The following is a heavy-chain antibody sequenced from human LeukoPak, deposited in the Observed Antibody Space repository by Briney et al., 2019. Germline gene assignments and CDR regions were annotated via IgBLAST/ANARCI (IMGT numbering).Heavy chain of an antibody. CDR2: IWYDGSNK. Sequence: GGSLRLSCAASGFTFSSYGMHWVRQAPAKGLEWVAVIWYDGSNKYYADSVKGRFTISRDNSKNTLYLQMNSLRAEDTAVYYCARDDWLQLLYFDYWGQGTLVTVSS. D-gene: IGHD5-24*01. CDR3: ARDDWLQLLYFDY. V-gene: IGHV3-33*01. CDR1: GFTFSSYG. J-gene: IGHJ4*02.